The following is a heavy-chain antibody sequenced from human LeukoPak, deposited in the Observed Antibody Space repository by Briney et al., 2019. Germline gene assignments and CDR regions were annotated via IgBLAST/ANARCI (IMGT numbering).Heavy chain of an antibody. J-gene: IGHJ4*02. CDR3: PRETFRSYPNFFDY. CDR1: GGSLSNYY. CDR2: IYISGTT. D-gene: IGHD1-26*01. V-gene: IGHV4-4*07. Sequence: PSETLSLTCTVSGGSLSNYYWSWMRQPAGKGLEWIGRIYISGTTNYNPPLTSPVTMSAHTSQNHFSLMLSSVTAADTAVYYCPRETFRSYPNFFDYWGQGTRVTVSS.